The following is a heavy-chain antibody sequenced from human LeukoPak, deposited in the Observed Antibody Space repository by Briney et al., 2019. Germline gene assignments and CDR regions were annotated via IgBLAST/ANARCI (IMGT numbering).Heavy chain of an antibody. CDR3: ARERRYNWNGDY. D-gene: IGHD1-1*01. CDR2: IYYSGST. CDR1: GGSISSYY. V-gene: IGHV4-59*01. J-gene: IGHJ4*02. Sequence: PSETLSLTCTVSGGSISSYYWSWIRQPPGKGLEWIGYIYYSGSTNYNPSLKSRVTISVDTSKNQFSLKLSSVTAADTAVYCCARERRYNWNGDYWGQGTLVTVSS.